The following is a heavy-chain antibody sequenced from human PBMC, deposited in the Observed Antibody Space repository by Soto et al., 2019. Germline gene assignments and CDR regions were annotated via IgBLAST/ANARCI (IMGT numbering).Heavy chain of an antibody. CDR2: IWYDGSNK. D-gene: IGHD6-6*01. CDR1: GFTFSSYG. J-gene: IGHJ4*02. CDR3: ARVSSSSGSHPFDY. V-gene: IGHV3-33*01. Sequence: GGSLRLSCAASGFTFSSYGMHWVRQAPGKGLEWVAVIWYDGSNKYYADSVKGRFTISRDNSKNTLYLQMNSLRAEDTAVYYCARVSSSSGSHPFDYWGQGTLVTVSS.